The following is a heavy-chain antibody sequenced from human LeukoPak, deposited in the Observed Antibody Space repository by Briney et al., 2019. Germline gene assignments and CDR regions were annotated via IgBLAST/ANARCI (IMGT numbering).Heavy chain of an antibody. J-gene: IGHJ3*02. CDR3: ARHSITMVRGVKPAPAFDI. CDR1: GGSISSSSYH. D-gene: IGHD3-10*01. V-gene: IGHV4-39*01. Sequence: SETLSLTCTVSGGSISSSSYHWGWIRQPPGKGLEWIGSIYYSGSTYYNPSLKSRVTISVDTSKNQFSLKLSSVTAADTAVYYCARHSITMVRGVKPAPAFDIWGQGTMVTVSS. CDR2: IYYSGST.